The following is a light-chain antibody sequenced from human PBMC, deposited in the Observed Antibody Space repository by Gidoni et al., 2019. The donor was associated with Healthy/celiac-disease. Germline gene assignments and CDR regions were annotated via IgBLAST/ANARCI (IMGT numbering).Light chain of an antibody. J-gene: IGLJ2*01. CDR2: QDS. CDR3: QAWDSSTAEGV. V-gene: IGLV3-1*01. Sequence: SYELTQPPSVSVSPGQTASITCSGDKLGDKYACWYQQKPGQSPVLVIYQDSKRPPGIPERFSGSNSGNTATLTIGGTQAMDEADYYCQAWDSSTAEGVFGGGTKLTVL. CDR1: KLGDKY.